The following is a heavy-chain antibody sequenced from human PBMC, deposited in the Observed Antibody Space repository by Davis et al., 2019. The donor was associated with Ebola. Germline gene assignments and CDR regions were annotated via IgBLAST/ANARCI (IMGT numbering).Heavy chain of an antibody. CDR1: GFTFSSYW. CDR3: ARAGVVPAAIRSWGMDV. J-gene: IGHJ6*02. CDR2: INSDGSST. V-gene: IGHV3-74*01. Sequence: PGGSLRLSCAASGFTFSSYWMHWVRHAPGKGLVWVSRINSDGSSTSYADSVKGRFTISRDNAKNTLYLQMNSLRAEDTAVYYCARAGVVPAAIRSWGMDVWGQGTTVTVSS. D-gene: IGHD2-2*02.